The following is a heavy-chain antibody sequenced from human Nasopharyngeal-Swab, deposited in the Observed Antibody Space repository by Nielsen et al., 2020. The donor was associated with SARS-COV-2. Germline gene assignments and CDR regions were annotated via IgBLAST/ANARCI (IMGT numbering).Heavy chain of an antibody. J-gene: IGHJ4*02. D-gene: IGHD4-17*01. CDR2: ISPDGTST. CDR3: ARDAPAHYGAFY. Sequence: GESLKISCAASGVTFSRSWMHWVRQAPGRGPVWVARISPDGTSTSYADSVKGRFTISRDNAENTVYLQMDSLRGEDTAVYYCARDAPAHYGAFYWGRGTLVTVSS. V-gene: IGHV3-74*01. CDR1: GVTFSRSW.